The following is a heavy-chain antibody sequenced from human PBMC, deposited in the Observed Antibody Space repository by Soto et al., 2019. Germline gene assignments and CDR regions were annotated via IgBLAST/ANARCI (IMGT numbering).Heavy chain of an antibody. CDR3: AGGSSGWYGGGAP. CDR2: IIPILGIA. D-gene: IGHD6-19*01. J-gene: IGHJ5*02. CDR1: GGTFSSYT. V-gene: IGHV1-69*02. Sequence: QVQLVQSGAEVKKPGSSVKVSCKASGGTFSSYTISWVRQAPGQGLEWMGRIIPILGIANYAQKFEGRVTITADKSTRTADMELSSLRSEDTAVYYCAGGSSGWYGGGAPWGQGTLVTVSS.